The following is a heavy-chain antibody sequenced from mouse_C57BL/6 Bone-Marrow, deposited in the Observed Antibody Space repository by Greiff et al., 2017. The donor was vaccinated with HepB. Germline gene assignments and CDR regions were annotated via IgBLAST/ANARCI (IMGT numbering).Heavy chain of an antibody. CDR1: GYTFTSYG. V-gene: IGHV1-81*01. D-gene: IGHD2-1*01. Sequence: QVQLQQSGAELARPGASVKLSCKASGYTFTSYGISWVKQRTGQGLEWIGEIYPRSGNTYYNEKFKGKATLTADKSSSTAYMELRSLTSEDSAVYFCAGGNYPYWYFDVWGTGTTVTVSS. CDR2: IYPRSGNT. CDR3: AGGNYPYWYFDV. J-gene: IGHJ1*03.